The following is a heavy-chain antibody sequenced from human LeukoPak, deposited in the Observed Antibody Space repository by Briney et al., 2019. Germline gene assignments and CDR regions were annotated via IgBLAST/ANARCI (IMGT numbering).Heavy chain of an antibody. V-gene: IGHV4-61*01. Sequence: SETLSLTCTVSGGSVSSGSYYWSWIRQPPGKGLEWIGYIYYSGSTNYNPSLKSRVTISVDTSKNQFSLKLSSVTAADTAVYYCARGLTGEYSSSSVDYWGQGTLVTVSS. CDR3: ARGLTGEYSSSSVDY. J-gene: IGHJ4*02. CDR2: IYYSGST. CDR1: GGSVSSGSYY. D-gene: IGHD6-6*01.